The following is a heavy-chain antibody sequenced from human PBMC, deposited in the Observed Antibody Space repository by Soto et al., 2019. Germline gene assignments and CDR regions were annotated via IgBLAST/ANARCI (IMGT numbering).Heavy chain of an antibody. D-gene: IGHD3-16*01. Sequence: EVQLLESGGGLVQTGGSLRLSCEASGFTFSSFEMSWVRQAPGRGLEWVAFISDDSSRTYYADAVKGRFTVSRDNSKYTLYLQMNRLTAEDTAVYACVKGGWLDFWGQGSLVTVSS. CDR3: VKGGWLDF. V-gene: IGHV3-23*01. J-gene: IGHJ5*01. CDR2: ISDDSSRT. CDR1: GFTFSSFE.